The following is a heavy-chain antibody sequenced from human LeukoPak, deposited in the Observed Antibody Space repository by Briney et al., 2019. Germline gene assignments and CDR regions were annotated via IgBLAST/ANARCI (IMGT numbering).Heavy chain of an antibody. Sequence: PGGSLRLSCAASGFTFSSYAMSWVRQAPGKGLGWVSAISGSGGSTYYADSVKGRFTISRDNSKNTLYLQMNSLRAEDTAVYYWATGDGAFDIWGQGTLVTVSS. CDR1: GFTFSSYA. CDR2: ISGSGGST. J-gene: IGHJ3*02. V-gene: IGHV3-23*01. D-gene: IGHD1-14*01. CDR3: ATGDGAFDI.